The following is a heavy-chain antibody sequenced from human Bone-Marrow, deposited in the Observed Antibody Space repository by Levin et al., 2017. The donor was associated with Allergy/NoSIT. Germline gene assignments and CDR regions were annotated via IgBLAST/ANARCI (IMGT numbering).Heavy chain of an antibody. Sequence: SETLSLNCAVSGGSIRSRNWWTWVRQPPGKGLEWIGEIFHSGSTNYNPSLKSRVNISVDKSKNQFSLNLNSVTAADTAVYFCATRDVETTHFDSWGPGTLVTVSS. CDR2: IFHSGST. D-gene: IGHD2-15*01. V-gene: IGHV4-4*02. J-gene: IGHJ4*02. CDR3: ATRDVETTHFDS. CDR1: GGSIRSRNW.